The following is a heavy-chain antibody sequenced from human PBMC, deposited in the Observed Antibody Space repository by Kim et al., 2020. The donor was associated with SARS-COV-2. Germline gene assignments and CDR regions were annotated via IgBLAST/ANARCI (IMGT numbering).Heavy chain of an antibody. CDR3: ARDYFLQDTVITGEWFDP. CDR2: IIPIFGTA. Sequence: SVKVSCKASGGTFSSYAISWVRQAPGQGLEWMGGIIPIFGTANYAQKFQGRVTITADESTSTAYMELSSLRSEDTAVYYCARDYFLQDTVITGEWFDPWGQGTLVTVSS. D-gene: IGHD4-17*01. J-gene: IGHJ5*02. V-gene: IGHV1-69*13. CDR1: GGTFSSYA.